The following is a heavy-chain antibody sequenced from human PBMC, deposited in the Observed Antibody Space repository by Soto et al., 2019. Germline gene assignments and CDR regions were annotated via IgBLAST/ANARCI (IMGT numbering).Heavy chain of an antibody. J-gene: IGHJ6*03. CDR2: IYYSGST. V-gene: IGHV4-39*01. CDR3: ASLGYSGYYTYYYYYYMDV. Sequence: SETVSLTCTVTGGSISSSIYYWGWIRQPPGKGQEWIGSIYYSGSTYYNPSLKSRVTISVDTSKNQFSLKLSSVSAADTAVYYCASLGYSGYYTYYYYYYMDVWGKGTTVTVSS. D-gene: IGHD5-12*01. CDR1: GGSISSSIYY.